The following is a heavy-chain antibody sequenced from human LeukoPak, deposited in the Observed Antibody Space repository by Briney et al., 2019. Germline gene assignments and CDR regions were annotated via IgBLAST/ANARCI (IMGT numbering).Heavy chain of an antibody. J-gene: IGHJ2*01. V-gene: IGHV3-13*01. Sequence: PGRSLRLSCAASGFTFTSYDFHWVRQAPGKGLEWVSAIGVTGDTYYADSVKGRFTISRENAANSLYLQMHSLRAGDTALYYCTREFCGSRAACAGGFYYDVWGRGTLVTVSS. CDR1: GFTFTSYD. CDR3: TREFCGSRAACAGGFYYDV. CDR2: IGVTGDT. D-gene: IGHD2-15*01.